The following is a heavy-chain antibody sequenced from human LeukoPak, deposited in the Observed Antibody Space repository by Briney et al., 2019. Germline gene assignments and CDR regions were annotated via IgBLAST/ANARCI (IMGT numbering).Heavy chain of an antibody. J-gene: IGHJ4*02. Sequence: GGSLRLSCAASGFTFSNSWMSWVRQAPGKGLECVANIKYDGSEYYYVDSVKGRFTISRDNAKNSLYLQMSSLRSEDMAVYYCARGIDGYYDYWGQGTLVTVSS. V-gene: IGHV3-7*01. CDR1: GFTFSNSW. D-gene: IGHD3-22*01. CDR2: IKYDGSEY. CDR3: ARGIDGYYDY.